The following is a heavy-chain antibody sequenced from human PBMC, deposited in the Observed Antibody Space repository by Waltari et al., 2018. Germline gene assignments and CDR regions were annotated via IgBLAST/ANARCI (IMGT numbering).Heavy chain of an antibody. CDR3: ARIGSVYYYDSRWADAYYFDY. V-gene: IGHV4-4*02. CDR1: GGSISSSNW. J-gene: IGHJ4*02. D-gene: IGHD3-22*01. Sequence: QVQLQESGPGLVKPSGTLSLTCAVSGGSISSSNWWRWVRQPPGKGLEWIGEIYHSGSTNYNPSLKSRVTISVDKSKNQFSLKLSSVTAADTAVYYCARIGSVYYYDSRWADAYYFDYWGQGTLVTVSS. CDR2: IYHSGST.